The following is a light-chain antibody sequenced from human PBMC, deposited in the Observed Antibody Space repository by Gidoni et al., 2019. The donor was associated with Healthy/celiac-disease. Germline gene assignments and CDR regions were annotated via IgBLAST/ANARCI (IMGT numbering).Light chain of an antibody. J-gene: IGKJ4*01. CDR2: DTS. CDR3: QQYSSPLLT. V-gene: IGKV3-20*01. Sequence: EIVLTQSPGTLSWSPGERAALSCRASQSVSSSSLAWYQQKRGQAPRLLIYDTSRRATGIPDRFSGSGSETDFTLTISRLEPEDFAVYYCQQYSSPLLTFGGGTKVEIK. CDR1: QSVSSSS.